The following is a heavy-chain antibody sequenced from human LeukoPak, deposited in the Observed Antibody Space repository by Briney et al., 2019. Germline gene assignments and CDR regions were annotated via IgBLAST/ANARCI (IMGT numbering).Heavy chain of an antibody. D-gene: IGHD4-11*01. V-gene: IGHV3-72*01. CDR2: IRNKANRYTT. J-gene: IGHJ4*02. CDR3: ARPYSIARSGDFFEY. CDR1: GFNFIDYY. Sequence: GGSLRLSCVASGFNFIDYYMDWVRQAPGKGLEWVGRIRNKANRYTTEYAASVRGRFTVSRDDSRDSVFLQMDSLKIEDTAVYYCARPYSIARSGDFFEYWGQGTLVTVSA.